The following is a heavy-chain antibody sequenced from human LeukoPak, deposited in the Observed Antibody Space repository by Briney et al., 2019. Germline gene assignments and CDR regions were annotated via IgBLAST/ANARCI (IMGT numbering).Heavy chain of an antibody. CDR1: GFTFSSYW. Sequence: GGSLRLSCAVSGFTFSSYWMDWVRQAPGKGLVWVSRINSDGSSTIYADSVKGRFTISRDNAKNTLYLQMNSLRAEDTALYYCVRDDSRPGEAFDIWGQGTMVTVSS. V-gene: IGHV3-74*01. CDR3: VRDDSRPGEAFDI. CDR2: INSDGSST. D-gene: IGHD3-10*01. J-gene: IGHJ3*02.